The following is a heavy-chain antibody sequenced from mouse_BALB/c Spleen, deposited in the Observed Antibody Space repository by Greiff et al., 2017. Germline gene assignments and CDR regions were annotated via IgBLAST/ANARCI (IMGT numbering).Heavy chain of an antibody. CDR3: AGGNNRYFDV. CDR1: GYSITSDYA. D-gene: IGHD1-1*02. V-gene: IGHV3-2*02. J-gene: IGHJ1*01. CDR2: ISYSGST. Sequence: DVKLQESGPGLVKPSQSLSLTCTVTGYSITSDYAWNWIRQFPGNKLEWMGYISYSGSTSYNPSLKSRISITRDTSKNQFFLQLNSVTTEDTATYYCAGGNNRYFDVGGAGTTVTVSS.